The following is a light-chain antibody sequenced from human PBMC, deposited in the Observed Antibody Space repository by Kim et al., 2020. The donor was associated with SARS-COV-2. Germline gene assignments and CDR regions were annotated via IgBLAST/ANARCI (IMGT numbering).Light chain of an antibody. CDR2: DAS. CDR1: QSVGSN. J-gene: IGKJ5*01. CDR3: QQRSDWPRVT. V-gene: IGKV3-11*01. Sequence: EIIMTQSPATLSVSPGERATLSCRASQSVGSNLAWYQQKPGQAPRLLIYDASIRATGIPARFSGSGSGTDFTLTISSLEPEDFAVYYCQQRSDWPRVTFGQGTRLEIK.